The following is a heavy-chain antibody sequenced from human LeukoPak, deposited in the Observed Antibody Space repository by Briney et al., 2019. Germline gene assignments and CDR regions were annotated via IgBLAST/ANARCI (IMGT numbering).Heavy chain of an antibody. CDR1: GGSFSGYY. CDR3: ARGGRGRNWFDP. V-gene: IGHV4-59*01. J-gene: IGHJ5*02. Sequence: SETLSLTCAVYGGSFSGYYWNWIRQPPGKGLEWIGYIYYSVSTNYNLSLKSRVTISVDTSENQFSLKLTSVTAADTAVYYCARGGRGRNWFDPWGQGTLVTVSS. D-gene: IGHD3-10*01. CDR2: IYYSVST.